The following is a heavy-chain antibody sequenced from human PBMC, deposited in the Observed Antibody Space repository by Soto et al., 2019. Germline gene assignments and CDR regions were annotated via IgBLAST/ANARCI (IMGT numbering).Heavy chain of an antibody. Sequence: QVQLVQSGAEEKKPGASVKVSCKASGYTFTSYAMHWVRQAPGQRREWMGWINAGNGNTKYSQKFQGRVTITRDTSASTAYMELSSLRSEDTAVYYCARARRIAVAGTDHYYSYGMEVWGQGTTVSVSS. CDR1: GYTFTSYA. J-gene: IGHJ6*02. D-gene: IGHD6-19*01. V-gene: IGHV1-3*05. CDR3: ARARRIAVAGTDHYYSYGMEV. CDR2: INAGNGNT.